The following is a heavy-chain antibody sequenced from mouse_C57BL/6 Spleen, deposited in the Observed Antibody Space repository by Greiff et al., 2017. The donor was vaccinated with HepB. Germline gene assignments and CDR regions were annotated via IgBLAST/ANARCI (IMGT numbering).Heavy chain of an antibody. CDR3: ARDPGYAMDY. CDR2: ISSGSSTI. J-gene: IGHJ4*01. Sequence: EVKLVESGGGLVKPGGSLKLSCAASGFTFSDYGMHWVRQAPEKGLEWVAYISSGSSTIYYADTVKGRFTISRDNAKNTLFRQMTSLRSEDTAMYYCARDPGYAMDYWGQGTSVTVSS. V-gene: IGHV5-17*01. CDR1: GFTFSDYG.